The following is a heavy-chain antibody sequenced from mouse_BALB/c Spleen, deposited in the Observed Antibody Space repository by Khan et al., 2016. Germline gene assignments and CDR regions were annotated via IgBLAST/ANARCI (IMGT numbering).Heavy chain of an antibody. CDR1: GDSITSGY. D-gene: IGHD1-1*01. CDR3: ARYDGSSYGGGMDC. CDR2: ITYSGST. V-gene: IGHV3-8*02. Sequence: EVQLQESGPSLVKPSQTLSLTCSVTGDSITSGYWNWIRKFPGIKLEYMGYITYSGSTYYNPSLKSRISITRDTSKNQYFLQLISVTTEDTATYYCARYDGSSYGGGMDCWGQGTSVTVSS. J-gene: IGHJ4*01.